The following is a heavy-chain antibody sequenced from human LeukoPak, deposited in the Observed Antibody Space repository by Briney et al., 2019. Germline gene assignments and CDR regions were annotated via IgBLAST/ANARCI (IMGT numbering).Heavy chain of an antibody. Sequence: GGSLRLSCAASGFTFSDYYMSWIRQAPGKGLVWVSRINSDGRTTNYADSVKGRFTISRDNAKNTLYLQMKSLRAEDTAVYYCARSPENYDVLTGYYGWYFDLWGRGTLVTVSS. J-gene: IGHJ2*01. CDR1: GFTFSDYY. CDR2: INSDGRTT. CDR3: ARSPENYDVLTGYYGWYFDL. V-gene: IGHV3-74*01. D-gene: IGHD3-9*01.